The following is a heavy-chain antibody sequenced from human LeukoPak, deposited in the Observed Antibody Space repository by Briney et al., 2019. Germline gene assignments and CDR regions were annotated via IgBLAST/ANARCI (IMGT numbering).Heavy chain of an antibody. CDR3: ARETTVTSQSFDY. J-gene: IGHJ4*02. V-gene: IGHV1-18*01. CDR1: GYTFSSYG. CDR2: ISAYNGNT. Sequence: GASVKVSCKASGYTFSSYGMSWVRQAPGQSLEWMGWISAYNGNTNYAQKFQDRVTMTTDTSTSTAYMELRSLRSDDTAVYYCARETTVTSQSFDYWGQGTLVTVSS. D-gene: IGHD4-17*01.